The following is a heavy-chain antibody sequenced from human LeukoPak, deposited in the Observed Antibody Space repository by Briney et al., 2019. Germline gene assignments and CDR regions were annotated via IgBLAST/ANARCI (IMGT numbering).Heavy chain of an antibody. CDR1: GVSISSGSYY. CDR3: ARDRGYYYGSGTIQTEDYFDY. D-gene: IGHD3-10*01. J-gene: IGHJ4*02. CDR2: IYTSGST. Sequence: KPSQTLSLTCTVSGVSISSGSYYWRWLRQPAGKGLEWIVRIYTSGSTNYNPSLKSRVTISVDTSKNQFSLKLSSVTAADTAVYYCARDRGYYYGSGTIQTEDYFDYWGQGTLVTVSS. V-gene: IGHV4-61*02.